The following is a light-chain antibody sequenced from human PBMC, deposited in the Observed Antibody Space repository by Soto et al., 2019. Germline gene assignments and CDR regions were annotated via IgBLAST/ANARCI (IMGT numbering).Light chain of an antibody. CDR3: YSYAVSSTSRL. V-gene: IGLV2-18*02. Sequence: QSVLTQPHSVSGSPGQSVTISCTGTSTDFVGYNRVSWYQQPPGTAPKLMIYEVSKRPSGVPDRFSGSKSGNTASLTISGLQAEYDSDYYCYSYAVSSTSRLCGTGTKVTVL. CDR2: EVS. J-gene: IGLJ1*01. CDR1: STDFVGYNR.